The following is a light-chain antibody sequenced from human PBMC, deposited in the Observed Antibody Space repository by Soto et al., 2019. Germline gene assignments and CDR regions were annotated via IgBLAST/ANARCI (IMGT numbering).Light chain of an antibody. V-gene: IGKV4-1*01. CDR1: QSVFYHPNNRNY. CDR2: WAS. J-gene: IGKJ3*01. CDR3: QQYYSNPVT. Sequence: DIVMTQSPDSLAVSLGERATINCKSSQSVFYHPNNRNYLAWYQQKAGQAPKLLIFWASTRESGVPERFSGSGSGTDFTLTISGLQAEDVAVYYCQQYYSNPVTFGPGTKVEIK.